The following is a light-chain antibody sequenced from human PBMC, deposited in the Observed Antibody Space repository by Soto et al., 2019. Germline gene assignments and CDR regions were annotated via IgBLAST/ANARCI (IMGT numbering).Light chain of an antibody. J-gene: IGKJ5*01. Sequence: DIQMTQSPSSLSASVGDRVAITCRASQGIINYLAWYQQKPGKVPTLLIYAASTLQSGVPSRFSGGGSGTDFTLTINSLQPEDVAAYYCQNYNNAPVTFGQGTRLEIK. CDR3: QNYNNAPVT. CDR2: AAS. CDR1: QGIINY. V-gene: IGKV1-27*01.